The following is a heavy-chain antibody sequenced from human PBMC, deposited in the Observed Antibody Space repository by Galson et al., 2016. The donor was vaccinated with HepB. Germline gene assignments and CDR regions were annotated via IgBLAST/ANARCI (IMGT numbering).Heavy chain of an antibody. J-gene: IGHJ5*02. V-gene: IGHV4-4*02. CDR3: ARILAGCSSYSCYLDP. Sequence: ETLSLTCAVSGASISSNNWWTWVRQPPGKGLEWIGEIKHDDRTNYNPSLESRVTISVDTSKNHFSPKLNSVTAADTAVYYCARILAGCSSYSCYLDPWGQGTLVTVSS. CDR2: IKHDDRT. CDR1: GASISSNNW. D-gene: IGHD2-15*01.